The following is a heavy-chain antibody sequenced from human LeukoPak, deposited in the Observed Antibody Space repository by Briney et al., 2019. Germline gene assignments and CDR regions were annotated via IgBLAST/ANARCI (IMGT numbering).Heavy chain of an antibody. V-gene: IGHV3-49*04. Sequence: GGSLRLSCTTSGFTFGDYAMSWVRQAPGKGLEWVGFIRSKAYGGTTEYAASVKGRFTISRDDSKSIAYLQMNSLKTEDTAVYYCTRGVGPPSPNCMYWGRGTLVTVSS. CDR3: TRGVGPPSPNCMY. J-gene: IGHJ4*02. CDR1: GFTFGDYA. D-gene: IGHD1-26*01. CDR2: IRSKAYGGTT.